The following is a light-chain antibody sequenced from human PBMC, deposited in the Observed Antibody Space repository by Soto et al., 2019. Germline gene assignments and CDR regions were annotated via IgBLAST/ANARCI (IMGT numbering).Light chain of an antibody. CDR1: QSISSW. J-gene: IGKJ4*01. Sequence: DIQMPQSPSTLSASVGDRVTITCRASQSISSWLAWYQPKPGKAPKLMIYDASSLESGVPSRFSGSGSGTEFTLTISSLQPDDFATYYCQQYNSYPLTFGGGTKVAIK. CDR3: QQYNSYPLT. CDR2: DAS. V-gene: IGKV1-5*01.